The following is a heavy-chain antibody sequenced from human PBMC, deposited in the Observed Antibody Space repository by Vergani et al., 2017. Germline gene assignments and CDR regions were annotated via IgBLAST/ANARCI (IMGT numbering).Heavy chain of an antibody. CDR1: GFTFGSYS. CDR2: ISSGSSYI. J-gene: IGHJ4*02. D-gene: IGHD5-12*01. Sequence: EVQRVESGGGLVKPGESPRLSCVASGFTFGSYSMIWVRQAPGKGLEWVSSISSGSSYIYYADSVKGRFTISRDNAKNSLYLQMNSLRAEDTAVYYCARDLTRYSTASRGYFAYWGQGSLVTVSS. CDR3: ARDLTRYSTASRGYFAY. V-gene: IGHV3-21*01.